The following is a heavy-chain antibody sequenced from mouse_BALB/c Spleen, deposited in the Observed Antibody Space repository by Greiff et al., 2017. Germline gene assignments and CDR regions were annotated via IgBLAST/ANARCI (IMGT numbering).Heavy chain of an antibody. D-gene: IGHD2-9*01. CDR3: TRSSYGYDGGVDY. V-gene: IGHV1S22*01. J-gene: IGHJ2*01. CDR1: GYTFTSYW. CDR2: IYPGSGST. Sequence: LQQPGSELVRPGASVKLSCKASGYTFTSYWMHWVKQRPGQGLEWIGKIYPGSGSTNYDEKFKSKATLTVDTSSSTAYMQLSSLTAEDSAVYYCTRSSYGYDGGVDYWGQGTTLTVSS.